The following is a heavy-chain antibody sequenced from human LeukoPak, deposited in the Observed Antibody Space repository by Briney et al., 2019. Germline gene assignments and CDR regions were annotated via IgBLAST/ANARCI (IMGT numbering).Heavy chain of an antibody. CDR1: GFTFNSYG. V-gene: IGHV3-21*04. Sequence: GGSLRLSCAASGFTFNSYGIHWVRRAPGKGLEWVSSISSSSSYIYYADSMKGRFTISRDNSKNTLYLQMNSLRAEDTAVYCCAKIPYSGYVYDAFDIWGQGTMVTVSS. J-gene: IGHJ3*02. D-gene: IGHD5-12*01. CDR3: AKIPYSGYVYDAFDI. CDR2: ISSSSSYI.